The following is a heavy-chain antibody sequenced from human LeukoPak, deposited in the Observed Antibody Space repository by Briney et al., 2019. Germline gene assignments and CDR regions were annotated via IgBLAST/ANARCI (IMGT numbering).Heavy chain of an antibody. V-gene: IGHV4-61*02. Sequence: SQTLSLTCTVPGGSISSDNYYWSWIRHPAGKGLEWIGRIYRSGSTNYNPSLKSRFTISVDTSKNQFSLKLSFVTAADTAVYYCARSSGYSYGRRWFDYWGQGTLVTVSS. J-gene: IGHJ4*02. CDR1: GGSISSDNYY. CDR2: IYRSGST. CDR3: ARSSGYSYGRRWFDY. D-gene: IGHD5-18*01.